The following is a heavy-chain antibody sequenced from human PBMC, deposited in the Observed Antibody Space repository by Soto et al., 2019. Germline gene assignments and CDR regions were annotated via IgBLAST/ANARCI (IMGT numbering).Heavy chain of an antibody. D-gene: IGHD6-13*01. CDR3: ARDRRGEQQSLNWFDP. Sequence: SETLSLTCTVSGGSISSGGYYWSWIRQHPGKGLEWIGYIYYSGSTYYNPSLKSRVTISVDTSKNQFSLKLSSVTAADTAVYYCARDRRGEQQSLNWFDPWGQGTLVTVSS. V-gene: IGHV4-31*03. CDR2: IYYSGST. J-gene: IGHJ5*02. CDR1: GGSISSGGYY.